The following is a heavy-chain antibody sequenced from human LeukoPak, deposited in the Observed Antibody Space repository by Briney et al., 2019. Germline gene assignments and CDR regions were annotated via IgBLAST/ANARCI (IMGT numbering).Heavy chain of an antibody. J-gene: IGHJ4*02. CDR3: ATLYAGSTDY. CDR2: ISWNSGSI. CDR1: GFTFDDYA. V-gene: IGHV3-9*01. Sequence: GGSLRLSCAASGFTFDDYAMHWVRQGPGKGLEWVSGISWNSGSIGYADSVKGRFTISRDNAKNTLYLQMNSLRAEDTAVYYCATLYAGSTDYWGRGTLVTVSS. D-gene: IGHD2-8*01.